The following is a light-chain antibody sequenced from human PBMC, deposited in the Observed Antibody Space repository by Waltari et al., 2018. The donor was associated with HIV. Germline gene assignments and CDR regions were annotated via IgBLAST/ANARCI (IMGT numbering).Light chain of an antibody. V-gene: IGKV3-20*01. CDR3: QQYGSSLPLT. CDR1: QSVSSSY. CDR2: GAS. J-gene: IGKJ4*01. Sequence: EIELQQSPGNLSLSPGERATLSGRASQSVSSSYLAWYQQKPGQTPRLLIYGASSRAAGIPDSFSGSGSGTDFTLTISRLEPEDFAVYYCQQYGSSLPLTFGGGTKVEIK.